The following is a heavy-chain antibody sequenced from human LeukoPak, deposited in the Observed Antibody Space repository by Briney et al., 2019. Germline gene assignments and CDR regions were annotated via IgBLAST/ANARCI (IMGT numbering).Heavy chain of an antibody. CDR3: ARQTMNIAARPGWFDP. D-gene: IGHD6-6*01. J-gene: IGHJ5*02. CDR1: GGSISSYY. Sequence: PSETLSLTCTVSGGSISSYYWSWIRQPPGKGLEWIGYIYYSGSTNYNPSLKSRVTISVDTSKNQFSLKLSSVTAADTAVCYCARQTMNIAARPGWFDPWGQGTLVTVSS. CDR2: IYYSGST. V-gene: IGHV4-59*08.